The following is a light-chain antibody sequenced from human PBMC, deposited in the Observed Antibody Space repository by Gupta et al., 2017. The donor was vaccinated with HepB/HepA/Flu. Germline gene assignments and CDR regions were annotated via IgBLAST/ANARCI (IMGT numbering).Light chain of an antibody. CDR3: MQALESPRT. CDR1: QSLVHSNGYNY. CDR2: LVS. V-gene: IGKV2-28*01. J-gene: IGKJ2*02. Sequence: IVMPQSPLSLPVTPGEPASISCRSSQSLVHSNGYNYLDWYLQKPGQSPQLLIYLVSNRASGVPDRFSGSGSGADFTLKISRVEADDVGVYYCMQALESPRTFGQGTKLEIK.